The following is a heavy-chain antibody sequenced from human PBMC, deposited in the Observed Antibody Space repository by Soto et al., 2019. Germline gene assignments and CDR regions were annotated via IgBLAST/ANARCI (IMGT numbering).Heavy chain of an antibody. CDR2: ISYDGSNK. CDR1: GFTFSSYG. D-gene: IGHD4-17*01. J-gene: IGHJ3*02. CDR3: AKLPATVTTVDAFDI. V-gene: IGHV3-30*18. Sequence: GGSLRLSCAASGFTFSSYGMHWVRQAPGKGLEWVAVISYDGSNKYYADSVKGRFTISRDNSKNTLYLQMNSLRAEDTAVYYCAKLPATVTTVDAFDIWGQGTMVTVSS.